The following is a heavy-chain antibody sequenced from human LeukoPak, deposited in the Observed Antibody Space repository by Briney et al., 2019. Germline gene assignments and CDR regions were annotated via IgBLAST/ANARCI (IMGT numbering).Heavy chain of an antibody. CDR1: GGSISSYY. D-gene: IGHD3-22*01. J-gene: IGHJ3*02. CDR2: IYYSGST. Sequence: PETLSLTCTVSGGSISSYYWSWIRQPPGKGLEWIGYIYYSGSTNYNPSLKSRVTISVDTSKNQFSLKLSSVTAADTAVYYCARSYYYDSSFAFDIWGQGTMVTVSS. CDR3: ARSYYYDSSFAFDI. V-gene: IGHV4-59*01.